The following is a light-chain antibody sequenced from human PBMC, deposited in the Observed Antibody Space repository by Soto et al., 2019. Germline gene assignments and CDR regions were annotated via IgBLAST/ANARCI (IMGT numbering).Light chain of an antibody. CDR1: QRVSRSY. J-gene: IGKJ2*01. V-gene: IGKV3-20*01. Sequence: EIVLTQSPGTLSLSPGERATLSCRASQRVSRSYLAWYQQKPGQAPRLLIYGASSRATGIPDRFSGSGSGTDFTLTISRLEPKDFAVYYCHQYGSSPYTFGQWTKLEIK. CDR2: GAS. CDR3: HQYGSSPYT.